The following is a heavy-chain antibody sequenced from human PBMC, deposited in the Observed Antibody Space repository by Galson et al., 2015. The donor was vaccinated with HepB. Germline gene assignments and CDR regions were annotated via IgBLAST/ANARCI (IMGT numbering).Heavy chain of an antibody. CDR2: IWYDGSNK. CDR1: GFTFSSYG. CDR3: ARDFWVGSYDSSGYYEGFDY. D-gene: IGHD3-22*01. V-gene: IGHV3-33*01. J-gene: IGHJ4*02. Sequence: SLRLSCAASGFTFSSYGMHWVRQAPGKGLEWVAVIWYDGSNKYYADSVKGRFTISRDNSKNTLYLQMNSLRAEDTAVYYCARDFWVGSYDSSGYYEGFDYWGQGTLVTVSS.